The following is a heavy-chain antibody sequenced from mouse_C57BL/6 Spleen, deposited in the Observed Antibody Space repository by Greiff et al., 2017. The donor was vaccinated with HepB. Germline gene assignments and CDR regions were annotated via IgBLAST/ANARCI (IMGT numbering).Heavy chain of an antibody. CDR2: ISSGSSTI. CDR3: ARDRDYDGYFDV. D-gene: IGHD2-4*01. J-gene: IGHJ1*03. Sequence: EVKVVESGGGLVKPGGSLKLSCAASGFTFSDYGMHWVRQATEKGLEWVAYISSGSSTIYYADTVKGRFTISRDNAKNTLFLQMTSLRSEDTAMYYCARDRDYDGYFDVWGTGTTVTVSS. V-gene: IGHV5-17*01. CDR1: GFTFSDYG.